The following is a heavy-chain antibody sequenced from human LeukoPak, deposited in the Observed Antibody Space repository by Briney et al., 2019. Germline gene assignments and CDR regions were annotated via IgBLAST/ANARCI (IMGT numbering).Heavy chain of an antibody. CDR1: GYSLSSGYY. D-gene: IGHD6-19*01. V-gene: IGHV4-38-2*01. J-gene: IGHJ4*02. Sequence: SETLSLTCAVSGYSLSSGYYWGWIRQPPGKGLEWIGSIYHSGSTYYNPSLKSRATISVDTSKNQFSLKLSSVTAADTAVYYCARRGSGWEVYYFDYWGQGTLVTVSS. CDR3: ARRGSGWEVYYFDY. CDR2: IYHSGST.